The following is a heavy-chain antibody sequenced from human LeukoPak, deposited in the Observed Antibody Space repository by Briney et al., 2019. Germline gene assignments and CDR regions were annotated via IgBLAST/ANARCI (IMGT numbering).Heavy chain of an antibody. D-gene: IGHD1-26*01. V-gene: IGHV3-21*01. CDR3: ARFPRGAKYYFDY. CDR2: ISSSSSYI. Sequence: GGSLRLSCAASGFTFSSYAMHWVRQAPGKGLEWVSSISSSSSYIYYADSVKGRFTISRDNAKNSLYLQMNSLRAEDTAVYYCARFPRGAKYYFDYWGQGTLVTVSS. J-gene: IGHJ4*02. CDR1: GFTFSSYA.